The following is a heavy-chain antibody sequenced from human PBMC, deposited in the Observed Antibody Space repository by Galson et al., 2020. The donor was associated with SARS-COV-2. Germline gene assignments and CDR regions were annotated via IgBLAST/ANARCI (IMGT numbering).Heavy chain of an antibody. CDR3: ARVRGSSSWSGSFDI. V-gene: IGHV4-59*01. J-gene: IGHJ3*02. Sequence: SETLSLKCTVPGGSISSYYWSWIRQPPGQGLEWIGYIYYSGSTNYNPSLESRITISVDTSKNQFSLNLSSVTAADTAVYYCARVRGSSSWSGSFDIWGQGTTVTVSS. CDR2: IYYSGST. CDR1: GGSISSYY. D-gene: IGHD6-13*01.